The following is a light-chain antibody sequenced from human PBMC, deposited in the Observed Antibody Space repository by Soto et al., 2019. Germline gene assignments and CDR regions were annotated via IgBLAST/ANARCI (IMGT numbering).Light chain of an antibody. CDR1: QGIRND. V-gene: IGKV1-6*01. Sequence: AIQMTQSPSSLSASVGDRVTITCRASQGIRNDVGWYQQKPGKAPKLLIYAASSLQSGVPSRFSVSGSCTDSTLAICSLQPEDFATYYCLQDYNYPFTFGPGNRVDIK. CDR3: LQDYNYPFT. J-gene: IGKJ3*01. CDR2: AAS.